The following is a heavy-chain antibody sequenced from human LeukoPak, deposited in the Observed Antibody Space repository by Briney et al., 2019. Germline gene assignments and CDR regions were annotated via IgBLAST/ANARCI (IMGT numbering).Heavy chain of an antibody. V-gene: IGHV3-11*04. D-gene: IGHD2-2*01. Sequence: TTGGSLRPSCAASGFTFSDYYMTWVRQAPGQGLEWVSYISQSGITSYGDSVKGRFTISRDNAKHSLYLQMNGLRAEDTGLYFCARWDFAMDYWGQGISVTVSS. CDR2: ISQSGIT. CDR1: GFTFSDYY. CDR3: ARWDFAMDY. J-gene: IGHJ4*02.